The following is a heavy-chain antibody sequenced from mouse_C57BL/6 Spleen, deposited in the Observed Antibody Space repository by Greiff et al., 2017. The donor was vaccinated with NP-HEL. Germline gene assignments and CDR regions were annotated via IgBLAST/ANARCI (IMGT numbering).Heavy chain of an antibody. CDR2: ISYDGSN. CDR3: ARDSNLWYFDV. Sequence: VQLKESGPGLVKPSQSLSLTCSVTGYSITSGYYWNWIRQFPGNKLEWMGYISYDGSNNYNPSLKNRISITRDTSKNQFFLKLNSVTTEDTATYYCARDSNLWYFDVWGTGTTVTVSS. D-gene: IGHD2-5*01. V-gene: IGHV3-6*01. J-gene: IGHJ1*03. CDR1: GYSITSGYY.